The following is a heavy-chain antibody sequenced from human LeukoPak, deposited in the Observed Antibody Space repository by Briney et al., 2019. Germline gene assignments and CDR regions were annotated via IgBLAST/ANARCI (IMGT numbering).Heavy chain of an antibody. Sequence: GGSLRLSCAASGFAFSDYYMSWIRQAPGKGLEWVSYISGSGSTIYYADSVKGRFTISRDNAKNSLYLQMNSLRAEDTAVYYCASDPARDYYDTSGYFRWVDYWGQGTLVTVSS. CDR1: GFAFSDYY. J-gene: IGHJ4*02. D-gene: IGHD3-22*01. CDR3: ASDPARDYYDTSGYFRWVDY. CDR2: ISGSGSTI. V-gene: IGHV3-11*01.